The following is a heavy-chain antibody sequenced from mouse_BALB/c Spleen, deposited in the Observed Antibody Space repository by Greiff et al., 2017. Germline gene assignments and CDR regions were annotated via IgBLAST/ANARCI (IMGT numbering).Heavy chain of an antibody. V-gene: IGHV1-54*01. CDR3: ARSTATWYFDV. CDR1: GYAFTNYL. Sequence: QVQLKESGAELVRPGTSVKVSCKASGYAFTNYLIEWVKQRPGQGLEWIGVINPGSGGTNYNEKFKGKATLTADKSSSTAYMQLSSLTSYDSAVYFCARSTATWYFDVWGAGTTVTVSS. D-gene: IGHD1-2*01. J-gene: IGHJ1*01. CDR2: INPGSGGT.